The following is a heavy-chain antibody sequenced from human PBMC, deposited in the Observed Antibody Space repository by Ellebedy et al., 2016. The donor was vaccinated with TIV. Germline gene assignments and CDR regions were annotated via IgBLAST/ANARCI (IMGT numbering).Heavy chain of an antibody. CDR2: TNQDESEK. Sequence: GESLKISCVASGFTFRGSWMSWVRQAPGKGLEWVANTNQDESEKYYVDSVKGRFTVSRDNTKNSLHLQMNSLRVEDTAVYFCARDRISGGTMDVWGQGTTVTVSS. CDR1: GFTFRGSW. D-gene: IGHD1-26*01. J-gene: IGHJ6*02. V-gene: IGHV3-7*03. CDR3: ARDRISGGTMDV.